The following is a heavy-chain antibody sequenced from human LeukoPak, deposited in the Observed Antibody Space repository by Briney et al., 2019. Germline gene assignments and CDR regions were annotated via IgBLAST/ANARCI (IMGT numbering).Heavy chain of an antibody. J-gene: IGHJ4*02. Sequence: SETLSLTCAVSGGSISSGGYSWNWIRQPPGQDPEYIAYIYHTGSTYYNPSLTSRVTISIDGSRNQFSLKLSSVTAADTAVYYCARVDTAMVTVDYWGQGTLVTVSS. CDR2: IYHTGST. D-gene: IGHD5-18*01. V-gene: IGHV4-30-2*01. CDR3: ARVDTAMVTVDY. CDR1: GGSISSGGYS.